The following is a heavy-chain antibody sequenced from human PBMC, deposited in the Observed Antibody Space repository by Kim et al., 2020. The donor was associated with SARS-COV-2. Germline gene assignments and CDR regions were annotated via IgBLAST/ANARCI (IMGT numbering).Heavy chain of an antibody. D-gene: IGHD3-16*01. J-gene: IGHJ4*02. V-gene: IGHV3-13*04. CDR2: IGTAGDT. CDR3: SRGGGAPDY. Sequence: GGSLRLSCAASGFTFSSYDMHWVRQATGKGLEWVSAIGTAGDTYYPGSVKGGLTISRGNATNYLHHQLKSLRAGDTAAYYYSRGGGAPDYWALGILVTV. CDR1: GFTFSSYD.